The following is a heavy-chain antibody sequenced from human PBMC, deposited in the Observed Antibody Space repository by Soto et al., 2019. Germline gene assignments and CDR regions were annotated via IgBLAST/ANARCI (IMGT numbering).Heavy chain of an antibody. D-gene: IGHD3-9*01. Sequence: SETLSLTCAVYGGSFSGYYWSWIRQPPGKGLEWIGEINHSGSTNYNPSLKSRVTISVDTSKNQFSLKLSSVTAADTAVYYCARANADILSRYYYDGKDVWGQGTTVTVSS. V-gene: IGHV4-34*01. CDR2: INHSGST. J-gene: IGHJ6*02. CDR1: GGSFSGYY. CDR3: ARANADILSRYYYDGKDV.